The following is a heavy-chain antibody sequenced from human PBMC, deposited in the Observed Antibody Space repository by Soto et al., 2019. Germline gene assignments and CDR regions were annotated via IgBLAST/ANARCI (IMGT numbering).Heavy chain of an antibody. CDR3: VKGYRKGAV. Sequence: EVQLLESGGGLVQPGGSLRLSCAASGFTFSTYAMTWVRQAPGNGLEWVSAISGSGGSIHYADSAKGRLTISRDNSKTTLYLQPNILRGENTSVYHSVKGYRKGAVGGHGAGVTVSS. CDR2: ISGSGGSI. J-gene: IGHJ6*02. V-gene: IGHV3-23*01. CDR1: GFTFSTYA. D-gene: IGHD1-1*01.